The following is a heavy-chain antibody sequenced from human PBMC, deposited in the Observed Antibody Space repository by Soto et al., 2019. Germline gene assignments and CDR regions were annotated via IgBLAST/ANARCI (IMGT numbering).Heavy chain of an antibody. Sequence: SETLSLTCTVSGGSISSYYWSWIRQPAGKGLEWIGRIYTSGSTNYNPSLKSRVTMSVDTSKNQFSLKLSSVTAADTAVYYCARDSSSWPSVHYYYGMDVWGQGTTVTVSS. CDR1: GGSISSYY. D-gene: IGHD6-13*01. J-gene: IGHJ6*02. CDR3: ARDSSSWPSVHYYYGMDV. CDR2: IYTSGST. V-gene: IGHV4-4*07.